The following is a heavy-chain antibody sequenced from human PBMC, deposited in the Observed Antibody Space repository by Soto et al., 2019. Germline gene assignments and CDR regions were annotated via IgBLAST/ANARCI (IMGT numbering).Heavy chain of an antibody. J-gene: IGHJ3*02. Sequence: SETLSLTCAVYGGSFSGYYWSWIRQPPGKGLEWIGEINHSGSTNYNPSLKSRVTISVDTSKNQFSLKLSSVTAADTAVYYCARLGDYYGSGISAFDIWGQGTMVTVSS. D-gene: IGHD3-10*01. CDR1: GGSFSGYY. CDR2: INHSGST. CDR3: ARLGDYYGSGISAFDI. V-gene: IGHV4-34*01.